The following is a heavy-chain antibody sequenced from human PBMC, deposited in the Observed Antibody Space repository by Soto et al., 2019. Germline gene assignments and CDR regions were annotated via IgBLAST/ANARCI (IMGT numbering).Heavy chain of an antibody. Sequence: PGGSLRLSCAASGFTFSSYGMHWVRQAPGKGLEWVAVISYDGSNKYYADSVKGRFTISRDNSKNTLYLQMNSLRAEDTAVYYCAKDNLKNYYGSGSYYGTLGYWGQGTLVTVSS. CDR1: GFTFSSYG. CDR2: ISYDGSNK. J-gene: IGHJ4*02. CDR3: AKDNLKNYYGSGSYYGTLGY. V-gene: IGHV3-30*18. D-gene: IGHD3-10*01.